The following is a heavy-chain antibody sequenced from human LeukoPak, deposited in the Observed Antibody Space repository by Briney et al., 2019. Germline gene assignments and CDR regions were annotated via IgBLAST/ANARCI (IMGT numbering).Heavy chain of an antibody. CDR1: GGSISSYY. D-gene: IGHD5-24*01. V-gene: IGHV4-59*01. CDR3: ARGDGYKPFFDY. CDR2: IYYSGST. J-gene: IGHJ4*02. Sequence: SETLSLTCTVSGGSISSYYWSWIRQPPGKGLEWIGYIYYSGSTNYNPSLKSRVTISVDTSKNQFSLKLSSVTAADTAVYYCARGDGYKPFFDYWGQGTLVTVSS.